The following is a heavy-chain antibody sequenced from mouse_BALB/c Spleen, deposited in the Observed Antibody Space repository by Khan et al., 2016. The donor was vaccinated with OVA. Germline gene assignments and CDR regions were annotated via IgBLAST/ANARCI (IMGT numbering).Heavy chain of an antibody. Sequence: QVQLQQSGAELMKPGASVKISCKTTGYTFSSYWIEWVKQRPGHGLEWIGEILPGSNSTNYDERFKGKATITADTSSNTAYMQLSSLTSEDSAIYDCARGNCYGGTYWFGYWGQGTLVTVSA. CDR2: ILPGSNST. V-gene: IGHV1-9*01. CDR1: GYTFSSYW. CDR3: ARGNCYGGTYWFGY. J-gene: IGHJ3*01. D-gene: IGHD1-1*01.